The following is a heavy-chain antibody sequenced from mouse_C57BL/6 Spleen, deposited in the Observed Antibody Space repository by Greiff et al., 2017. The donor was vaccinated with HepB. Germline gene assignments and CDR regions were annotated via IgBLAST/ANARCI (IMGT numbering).Heavy chain of an antibody. J-gene: IGHJ2*01. CDR3: ARERTTVDY. Sequence: QVQLQQSGPELVKPGASVTISCKASGYAFSSSWMNWVKQRPGKGLEWIGRIYPGDGDTNYNGKFKGKATLTADKSSSTAYMQLSSLTSEDSAVYFCARERTTVDYWGQGTTLTVSS. V-gene: IGHV1-82*01. CDR2: IYPGDGDT. D-gene: IGHD1-1*01. CDR1: GYAFSSSW.